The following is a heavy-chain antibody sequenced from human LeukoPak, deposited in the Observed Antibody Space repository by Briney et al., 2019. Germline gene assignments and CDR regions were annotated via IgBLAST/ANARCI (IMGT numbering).Heavy chain of an antibody. CDR1: GGSISSGSYY. D-gene: IGHD3-3*01. J-gene: IGHJ4*02. CDR2: IYTSGST. CDR3: ARLVPERFFQLNPEGYYGY. Sequence: SETLSLTCTVSGGSISSGSYYWSWIRQPAGKGLEWIGRIYTSGSTNYNPSLKSRVTISVDTSKNQFSLKLSSVTAADTAVYYCARLVPERFFQLNPEGYYGYWGQGTLVTVSS. V-gene: IGHV4-61*02.